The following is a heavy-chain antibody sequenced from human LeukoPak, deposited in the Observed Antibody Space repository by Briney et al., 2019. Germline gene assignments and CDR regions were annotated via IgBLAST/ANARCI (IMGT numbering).Heavy chain of an antibody. CDR2: FDPEDGET. J-gene: IGHJ6*02. CDR1: GYTLTELS. Sequence: GASVKVSCKVSGYTLTELSMHWVRQAPGKGLEWMGGFDPEDGETIYAQKFQGRVTMTEDTSTDTAYMELSSLRSEDTAVYYCATCSSGCVYYYYGMDVWGQGTTVTVSS. CDR3: ATCSSGCVYYYYGMDV. V-gene: IGHV1-24*01. D-gene: IGHD6-19*01.